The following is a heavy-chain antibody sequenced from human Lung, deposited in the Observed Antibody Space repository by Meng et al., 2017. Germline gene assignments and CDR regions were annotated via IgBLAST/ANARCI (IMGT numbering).Heavy chain of an antibody. J-gene: IGHJ4*02. CDR1: GFSFTDAW. V-gene: IGHV3-15*01. CDR3: ATGAAAADH. Sequence: EVQLVELGVGLLSPGGYLRLSWAASGFSFTDAWMSWVRQAPGKGLGWVGRIKSNSDGGTTDYAAPVKGRFTISRDDSKNTLYLQMNGLITEDTAVYFCATGAAAADHWGQGTLVTASS. D-gene: IGHD6-13*01. CDR2: IKSNSDGGTT.